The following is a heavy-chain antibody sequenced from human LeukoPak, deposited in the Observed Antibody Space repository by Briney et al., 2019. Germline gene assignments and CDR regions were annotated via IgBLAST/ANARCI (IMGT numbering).Heavy chain of an antibody. D-gene: IGHD3-9*01. CDR2: ISYDGTNK. CDR3: ARGNFDILTGYENDLFYY. V-gene: IGHV3-30-3*01. CDR1: GFTFSDYA. J-gene: IGHJ4*02. Sequence: GGSLRLSCAASGFTFSDYAMHWVRQAPGKGLVWLAVISYDGTNKDYTNSVKGRFTISGDNSKNTLNLQMNSLRAEDTAVYYCARGNFDILTGYENDLFYYWGLGTLVTVSS.